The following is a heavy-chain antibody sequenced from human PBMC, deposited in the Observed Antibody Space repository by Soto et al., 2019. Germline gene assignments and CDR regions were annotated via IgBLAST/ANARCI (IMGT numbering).Heavy chain of an antibody. D-gene: IGHD6-13*01. CDR1: VFTFSSYW. J-gene: IGHJ4*02. CDR3: AREELVPEY. Sequence: PVGSLRLSCASSVFTFSSYWMSCVRHSPGKGLEWVANIKQDGSEKYYVGSVKGRFTISRDNAKNSLYLQMNSLRAEDTAVYYCAREELVPEYWGQVTLGTVSS. V-gene: IGHV3-7*01. CDR2: IKQDGSEK.